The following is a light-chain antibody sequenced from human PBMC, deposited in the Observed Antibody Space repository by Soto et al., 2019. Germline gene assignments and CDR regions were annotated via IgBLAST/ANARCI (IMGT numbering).Light chain of an antibody. Sequence: DIQMTQSPSTLSASIGGRVTIPCRASQSISSWVAWYQQKPGKAPKLLIYDASSLESGVPSRCSGSGSGTEFTLTISSLQPDDFATYYCQHYNSYSEPFGQGTKVDIK. CDR3: QHYNSYSEP. CDR2: DAS. CDR1: QSISSW. J-gene: IGKJ1*01. V-gene: IGKV1-5*01.